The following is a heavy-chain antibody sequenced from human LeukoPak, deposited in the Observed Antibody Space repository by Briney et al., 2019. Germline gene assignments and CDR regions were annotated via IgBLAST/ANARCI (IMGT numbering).Heavy chain of an antibody. CDR2: INHGGSA. J-gene: IGHJ5*02. CDR1: GGSFSGYY. Sequence: SETLSLTCAVYGGSFSGYYWTWIRQPPGKGLEWIGEINHGGSANYNPSLKSRVTISIDTSKTQFFLKLNSVTAADTAVYYCASSGYYSLHSWGQGTLVTVSS. D-gene: IGHD3-22*01. V-gene: IGHV4-34*01. CDR3: ASSGYYSLHS.